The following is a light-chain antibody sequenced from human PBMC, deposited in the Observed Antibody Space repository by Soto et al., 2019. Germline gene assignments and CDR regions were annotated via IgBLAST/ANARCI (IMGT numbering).Light chain of an antibody. V-gene: IGKV3-20*01. CDR2: GAS. J-gene: IGKJ2*01. Sequence: EMVLTQSPGTLSLSPGERATLSRRASQSVSSSYLAWYQQKPGQAPRLLIYGASSRATGIPDRFSGSGSGTDFTLTISRLQPEDFAVYYCHQYGSSPYTFGQGTKLEIK. CDR1: QSVSSSY. CDR3: HQYGSSPYT.